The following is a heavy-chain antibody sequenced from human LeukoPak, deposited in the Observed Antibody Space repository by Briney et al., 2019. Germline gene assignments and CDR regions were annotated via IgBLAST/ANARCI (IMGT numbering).Heavy chain of an antibody. CDR1: GFTFSSYE. CDR2: ISTRGGTI. D-gene: IGHD2-2*02. J-gene: IGHJ4*02. Sequence: GGSLRLSCAVSGFTFSSYEMNWVRQAPGKGLEWISYISTRGGTIYYADSVKGRFTISRDNAKNSLYLHMNSLRAEDTAVYYCARGNCSSSSCYTDFDYWGQGTLVTVSS. V-gene: IGHV3-48*03. CDR3: ARGNCSSSSCYTDFDY.